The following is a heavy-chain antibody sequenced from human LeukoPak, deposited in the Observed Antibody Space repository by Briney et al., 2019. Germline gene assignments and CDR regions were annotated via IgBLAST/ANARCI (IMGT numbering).Heavy chain of an antibody. CDR2: ISSDAASI. J-gene: IGHJ4*02. V-gene: IGHV3-48*03. CDR3: ARSMNGVGGYDILIDY. D-gene: IGHD3-9*01. CDR1: GFTFSSYE. Sequence: GGSLRLSCAASGFTFSSYEMNWVRQAPGKGLEWVSYISSDAASIYYADSVRGRFTISRDNAKNSLFLQVYSLRDEDTAVYCARSMNGVGGYDILIDYWGQGTLVTVSS.